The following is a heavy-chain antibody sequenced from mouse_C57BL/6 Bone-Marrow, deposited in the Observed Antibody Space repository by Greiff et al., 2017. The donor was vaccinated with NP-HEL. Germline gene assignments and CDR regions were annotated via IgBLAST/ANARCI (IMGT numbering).Heavy chain of an antibody. J-gene: IGHJ1*03. CDR1: GFTFNTYA. CDR3: VREEGLLRGDCDV. D-gene: IGHD1-1*01. Sequence: EVQGVESGGGLVQPKGSLKLSCAASGFTFNTYAMHWVRQAPGKGLEWVARIRSKSSNYATYYADSVKDRFTISRDDSQSMLYMQRNNQKNEDTAMYYCVREEGLLRGDCDVWGTGTTVTVSS. V-gene: IGHV10-3*01. CDR2: IRSKSSNYAT.